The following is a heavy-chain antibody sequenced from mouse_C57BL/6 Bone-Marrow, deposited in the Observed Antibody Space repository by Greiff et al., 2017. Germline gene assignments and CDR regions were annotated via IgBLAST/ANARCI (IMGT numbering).Heavy chain of an antibody. D-gene: IGHD1-1*01. V-gene: IGHV1-39*01. CDR2: INPNYGTT. CDR3: ARGDESYFYYAMDY. J-gene: IGHJ4*01. CDR1: GHSFTDYN. Sequence: VQLKQSGPELVKPGASVKISCKASGHSFTDYNMNWVKQSNGKSLEWIGVINPNYGTTSYNQKFKGKATLTVDQSSSTAYMQLNSLTSEDSAVYYCARGDESYFYYAMDYWGQGTSVTVSS.